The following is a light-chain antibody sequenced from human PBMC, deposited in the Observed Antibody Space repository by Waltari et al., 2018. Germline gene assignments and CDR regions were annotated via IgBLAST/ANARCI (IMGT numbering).Light chain of an antibody. J-gene: IGKJ3*01. CDR2: AAS. CDR1: QSISSY. V-gene: IGKV1-39*01. Sequence: DIQITQSPSSLSASVGDRVTITCLASQSISSYLNWYQQKPGKAPKLLTYAASSLQSGVPSRFSGSGSGTDFTLTISSLQPEDFATYYCQQSYSTPFTFGPGTKVDIK. CDR3: QQSYSTPFT.